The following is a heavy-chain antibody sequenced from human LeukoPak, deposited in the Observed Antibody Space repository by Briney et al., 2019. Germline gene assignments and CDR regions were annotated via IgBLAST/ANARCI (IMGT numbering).Heavy chain of an antibody. V-gene: IGHV3-53*01. J-gene: IGHJ4*02. CDR3: ARVVPPYYDFWSGYYDY. Sequence: PGGSLRLSCAASGFTVSSNYMSWVRQAPGKGLEWVSVIYSGGSTYYADSVKGRFTISRDNSKNTLYLQMNSLRAEDTAVYYCARVVPPYYDFWSGYYDYWGQGTLVTVSS. CDR1: GFTVSSNY. D-gene: IGHD3-3*01. CDR2: IYSGGST.